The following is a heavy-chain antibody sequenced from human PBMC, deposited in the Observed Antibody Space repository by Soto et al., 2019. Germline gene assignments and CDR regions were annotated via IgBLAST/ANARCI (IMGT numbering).Heavy chain of an antibody. CDR2: IYYSGST. J-gene: IGHJ1*01. CDR3: PGEDILTGYPN. Sequence: SETLSLTCTVSGGSISSGDYYWSWIRQPPGKGLEWIGYIYYSGSTYYNPSLKSRVTISVDTSKNQFSLKLSSVTAADTAVYYCPGEDILTGYPNWAQGTLVTVSS. D-gene: IGHD3-9*01. CDR1: GGSISSGDYY. V-gene: IGHV4-30-4*01.